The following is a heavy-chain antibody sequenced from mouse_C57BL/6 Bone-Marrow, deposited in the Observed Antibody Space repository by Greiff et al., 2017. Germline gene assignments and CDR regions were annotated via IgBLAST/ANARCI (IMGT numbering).Heavy chain of an antibody. CDR1: GYAFSSYW. J-gene: IGHJ3*01. Sequence: QVQLQQSGAELVKPGASVKISCKASGYAFSSYWMHWVKQRPGQGLEWIGQISPGDGDTNYNGTFKGKATLTAAKSSSTAYMQLSSLTSEEYAVYFCARRDYGSLAWFAYWGQGTLVTVSA. CDR3: ARRDYGSLAWFAY. CDR2: ISPGDGDT. V-gene: IGHV1-80*01. D-gene: IGHD1-1*01.